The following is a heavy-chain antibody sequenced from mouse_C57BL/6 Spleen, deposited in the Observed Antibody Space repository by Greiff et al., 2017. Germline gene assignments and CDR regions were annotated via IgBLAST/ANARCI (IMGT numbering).Heavy chain of an antibody. J-gene: IGHJ4*01. V-gene: IGHV2-6*01. D-gene: IGHD1-1*01. Sequence: VHLVESGPGLVAPSQSLSITCTVSGFSLTSSGVDWVRQSPGKGLELLGVVWGVGSTNSNSALKSTLSISKDNSKSQVILKMSSLQTDNTAMYYCASLITGGDGYAKDYWGQGTSVTVSS. CDR2: VWGVGST. CDR3: ASLITGGDGYAKDY. CDR1: GFSLTSSG.